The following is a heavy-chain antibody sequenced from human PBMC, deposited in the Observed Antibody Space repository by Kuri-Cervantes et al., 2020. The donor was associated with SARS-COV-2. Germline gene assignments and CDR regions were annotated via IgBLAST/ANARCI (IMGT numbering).Heavy chain of an antibody. V-gene: IGHV3-48*01. J-gene: IGHJ4*02. Sequence: GGSLRLSCAASGFTFSSYSMNWVRQAPGKGLEWVSYISSSSSTIYYADSVKGRFTISRDNAKNSLYLQMNSLRAEDTAVYYCAKGLREDIAARGFDYWGQGTLVTVSS. CDR3: AKGLREDIAARGFDY. CDR1: GFTFSSYS. D-gene: IGHD6-6*01. CDR2: ISSSSSTI.